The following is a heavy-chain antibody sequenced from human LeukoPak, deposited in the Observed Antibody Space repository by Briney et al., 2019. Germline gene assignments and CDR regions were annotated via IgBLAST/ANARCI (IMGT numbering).Heavy chain of an antibody. D-gene: IGHD3-22*01. CDR1: GYSFTSYW. J-gene: IGHJ3*02. CDR2: IYPGDSDT. V-gene: IGHV5-51*01. Sequence: PGESLKISCKGSGYSFTSYWIGWVRQMPGKGLEWMGIIYPGDSDTRYSPSFQGQVTISADKSISTAYLQWSSLKASDTAMYYCARHRGYYYDSSGYYNGAFDIWGQGTMVTVSS. CDR3: ARHRGYYYDSSGYYNGAFDI.